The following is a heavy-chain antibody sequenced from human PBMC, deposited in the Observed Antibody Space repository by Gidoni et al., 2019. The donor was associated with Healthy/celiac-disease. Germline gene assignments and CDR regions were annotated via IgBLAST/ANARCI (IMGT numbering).Heavy chain of an antibody. CDR2: IRSKAYGGTT. CDR1: GFTFGDYA. V-gene: IGHV3-49*03. Sequence: EVQLVESGGGLVQPGRSLRLSCTASGFTFGDYAMSWFRQAPGKGLEWVGFIRSKAYGGTTEYAASVKGRFTISRDDSKSIAYLQMNSLKTEDTAVYYCTRGFVVVTANAFDYWGQGTLVTVSS. J-gene: IGHJ4*02. CDR3: TRGFVVVTANAFDY. D-gene: IGHD2-21*02.